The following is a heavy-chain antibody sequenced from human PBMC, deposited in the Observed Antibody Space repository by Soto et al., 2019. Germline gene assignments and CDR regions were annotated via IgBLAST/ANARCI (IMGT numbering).Heavy chain of an antibody. CDR1: GGSISSGDYY. CDR2: IYYSGST. V-gene: IGHV4-30-4*01. Sequence: NPSETLSLTCTVSGGSISSGDYYWSWIRQSPGKGLEWIGYIYYSGSTYYNPSLKSRVTISVDTSKNQFSLRLRSVTAADTALYFCARHSLALRKNNWFDPWGQGIMVTVSS. CDR3: ARHSLALRKNNWFDP. D-gene: IGHD3-3*02. J-gene: IGHJ5*02.